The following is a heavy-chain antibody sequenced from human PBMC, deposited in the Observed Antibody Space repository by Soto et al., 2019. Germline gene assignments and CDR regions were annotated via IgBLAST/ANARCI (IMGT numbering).Heavy chain of an antibody. J-gene: IGHJ5*02. CDR1: GFSLSTSGVG. CDR3: ALTYYGSGSYYNVRWFDP. D-gene: IGHD3-10*01. V-gene: IGHV2-5*02. Sequence: QITLKESGPTLVKPTQTLTLTCTFSGFSLSTSGVGVGWIRQPPGKALEWLALIYWDDDKRYSPSLKSRLTITKDXCKXQXVLTMTNMDPVDTATYYCALTYYGSGSYYNVRWFDPWGQGTLVTVSS. CDR2: IYWDDDK.